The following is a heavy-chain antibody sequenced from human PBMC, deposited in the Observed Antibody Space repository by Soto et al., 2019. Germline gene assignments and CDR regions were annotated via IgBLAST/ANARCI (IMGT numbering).Heavy chain of an antibody. D-gene: IGHD4-4*01. J-gene: IGHJ6*02. CDR3: ARRGSNYLDYYYGMDV. CDR1: GGSISSSIYY. Sequence: SETLSLTCTVSGGSISSSIYYWGWIRHPPGKGLEWIGSIYYSGSTYYNPSLKSRVTISVDTSKNQFSLKLSSVTAADTAVYYCARRGSNYLDYYYGMDVWGQGTTVTVSS. CDR2: IYYSGST. V-gene: IGHV4-39*01.